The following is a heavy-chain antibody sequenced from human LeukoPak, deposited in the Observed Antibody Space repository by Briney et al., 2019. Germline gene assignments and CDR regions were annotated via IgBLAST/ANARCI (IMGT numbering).Heavy chain of an antibody. D-gene: IGHD5-24*01. V-gene: IGHV3-7*01. CDR1: GFTFTTYW. CDR3: ANLGPPGRDHYLES. J-gene: IGHJ4*02. CDR2: INQVGSSK. Sequence: GGSLRLSCAASGFTFTTYWMGWVRQAPGKGPEWVANINQVGSSKYFVDSVKGRFIISRDNAKNSLCLQMNSLRDEDTAVYYCANLGPPGRDHYLESWGQGTLVTVSS.